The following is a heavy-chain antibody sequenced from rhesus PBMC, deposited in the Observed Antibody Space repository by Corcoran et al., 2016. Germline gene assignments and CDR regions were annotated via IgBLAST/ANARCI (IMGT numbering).Heavy chain of an antibody. V-gene: IGHV4-65*01. CDR1: GGSISSSNW. D-gene: IGHD3-3*01. CDR2: ISGSRGST. J-gene: IGHJ4*01. CDR3: ARGYTIFGLVTTFDY. Sequence: QVQLQESGPGLVKPSETLSLTCAVSGGSISSSNWWSWIRQPPGKGLEWIGNISGSRGSTYYNPSLKSRVTISTDTSKNQFSLKLSSVTAADTAVYYCARGYTIFGLVTTFDYWGQGVLVTVSS.